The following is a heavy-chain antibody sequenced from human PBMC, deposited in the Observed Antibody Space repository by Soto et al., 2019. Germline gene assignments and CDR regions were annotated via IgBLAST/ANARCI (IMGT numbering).Heavy chain of an antibody. D-gene: IGHD3-10*01. J-gene: IGHJ6*02. CDR1: GFTFSSYA. CDR2: ISGSGGST. V-gene: IGHV3-23*01. CDR3: AKRSGSYYNVFYYYYGMDV. Sequence: HLGGSLRLSCAASGFTFSSYAMSWVRQAPGKGLEWVSAISGSGGSTYYADSVKGRFTISRDNSKNTLYLQMNSLRAEDTAVYYCAKRSGSYYNVFYYYYGMDVWGQGTTVTVSS.